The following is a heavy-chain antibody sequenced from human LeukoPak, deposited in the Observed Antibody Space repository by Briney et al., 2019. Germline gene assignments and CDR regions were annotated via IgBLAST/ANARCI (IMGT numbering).Heavy chain of an antibody. CDR1: GFTVRSNY. CDR2: IYSGGST. J-gene: IGHJ4*02. CDR3: ARELEIAVAGTLGY. D-gene: IGHD6-19*01. V-gene: IGHV3-53*01. Sequence: GGSLRLSCAASGFTVRSNYMSWVRQAPGKGLEWVSVIYSGGSTYYADSVKGRFTISRDHSKNTLYLQMKSLRAEDTAVYYCARELEIAVAGTLGYWGQGTLVTVSS.